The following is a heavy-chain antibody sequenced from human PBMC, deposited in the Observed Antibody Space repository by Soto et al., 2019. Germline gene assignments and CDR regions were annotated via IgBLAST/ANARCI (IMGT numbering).Heavy chain of an antibody. CDR2: IYYSGST. D-gene: IGHD3-22*01. CDR3: ARADSSGYSYFDY. Sequence: PSETLSLTCTVSGGSISSSGYYWSWIRQPPGTGLEWIGYIYYSGSTYYNPSLESRVTISVDTSKNQFSLKLSSVTAADTAVYYCARADSSGYSYFDYWGQGSLVTVSS. J-gene: IGHJ4*02. CDR1: GGSISSSGYY. V-gene: IGHV4-30-4*01.